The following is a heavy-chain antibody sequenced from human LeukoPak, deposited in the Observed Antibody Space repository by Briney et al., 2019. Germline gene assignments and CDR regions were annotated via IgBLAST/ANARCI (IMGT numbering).Heavy chain of an antibody. J-gene: IGHJ5*02. CDR2: ISSHSSTI. V-gene: IGHV3-48*01. Sequence: GGSLRLSCTVSGFIFSSYSMNWVRQAPGKGLEWISYISSHSSTIYYADSVRGRFTVSRDNDKRSVYLQMSSLRVEDTAVYYCARDGSAGSYLNWFDPWGQGTLVTVSS. D-gene: IGHD3-10*01. CDR1: GFIFSSYS. CDR3: ARDGSAGSYLNWFDP.